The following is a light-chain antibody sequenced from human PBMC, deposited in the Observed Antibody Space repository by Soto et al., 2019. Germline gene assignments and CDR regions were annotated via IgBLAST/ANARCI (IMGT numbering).Light chain of an antibody. J-gene: IGLJ2*01. Sequence: SYELTQPPSVSVAPGKKARITCGGNNIGSKSVHWYQQKPGQAPVLVIYYDSDRPSGIPERFSGSNSGNTATLTISRVEAGDEADYYCQVRDSSSDHVVFGGGTKLTVL. V-gene: IGLV3-21*04. CDR2: YDS. CDR1: NIGSKS. CDR3: QVRDSSSDHVV.